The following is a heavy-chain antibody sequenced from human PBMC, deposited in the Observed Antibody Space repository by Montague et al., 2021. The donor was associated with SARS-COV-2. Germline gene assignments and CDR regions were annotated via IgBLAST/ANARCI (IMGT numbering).Heavy chain of an antibody. D-gene: IGHD3-16*01. V-gene: IGHV3-53*01. Sequence: SLRLSCSASGFTVSSNYMSWVRQAPGKGLEWVSVIYGGGSTYYADSVKGRFTISRDNSKNTLYLQMNSLRAEDTAVYYCARDRGGDYYFDYWGQGTLVTVSS. CDR2: IYGGGST. J-gene: IGHJ4*02. CDR1: GFTVSSNY. CDR3: ARDRGGDYYFDY.